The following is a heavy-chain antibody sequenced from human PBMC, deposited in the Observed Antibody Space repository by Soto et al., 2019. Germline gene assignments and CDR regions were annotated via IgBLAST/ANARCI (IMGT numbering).Heavy chain of an antibody. CDR2: ISGYNGNT. D-gene: IGHD3-22*01. Sequence: ASVKVSCKASGYTFTNYGISWVRQAPGQGLEWMGWISGYNGNTKYAQKFQGRVTMTTDTPTNTAYMELRSLRSDDTAVYYCARDREYYYDSSGNYYYHYGMDVWGQGTTVTLSS. CDR1: GYTFTNYG. CDR3: ARDREYYYDSSGNYYYHYGMDV. J-gene: IGHJ6*02. V-gene: IGHV1-18*04.